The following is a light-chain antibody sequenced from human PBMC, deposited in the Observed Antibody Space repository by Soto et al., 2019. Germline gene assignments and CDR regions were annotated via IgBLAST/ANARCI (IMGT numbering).Light chain of an antibody. J-gene: IGKJ1*01. CDR2: SAS. CDR1: QVISSY. V-gene: IGKV1-9*01. Sequence: IQLTQSPSSLSASVRDRVTITCRASQVISSYLAWYQQKPGKAPKLLIFSASTLQSGVPSRFSGSGSGTDFTLTISSLQPEDSATYYCQQLNSYPWTFGQGTKVEIK. CDR3: QQLNSYPWT.